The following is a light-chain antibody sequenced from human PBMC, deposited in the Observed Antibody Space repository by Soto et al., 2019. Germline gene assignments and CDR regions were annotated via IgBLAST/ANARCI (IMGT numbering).Light chain of an antibody. CDR2: GAS. J-gene: IGKJ1*01. Sequence: EVVLTQSPGTLALPRGERATLSCRASHSVSSSYLAWYQHRPGQAPRLLIFGASSRATGIPDRFSGTGSGTDFTLTISRLEPEDFAVYYCQQYGNSPWTFGQGTKVDIK. CDR1: HSVSSSY. CDR3: QQYGNSPWT. V-gene: IGKV3-20*01.